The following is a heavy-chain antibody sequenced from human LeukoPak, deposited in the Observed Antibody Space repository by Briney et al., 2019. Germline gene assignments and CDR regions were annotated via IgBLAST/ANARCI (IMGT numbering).Heavy chain of an antibody. CDR2: ISGSGGTR. V-gene: IGHV3-23*01. CDR1: GFTFSNYA. J-gene: IGHJ4*02. CDR3: ACYDSSGSYFDY. Sequence: GGSLRLSCAASGFTFSNYAMSRVRQAPGKGLEWVSAISGSGGTRNYADSVKGRFTISRDNSKNTLYLQMNSLRAEDTAVYYCACYDSSGSYFDYWGQGTLVPVSS. D-gene: IGHD3-22*01.